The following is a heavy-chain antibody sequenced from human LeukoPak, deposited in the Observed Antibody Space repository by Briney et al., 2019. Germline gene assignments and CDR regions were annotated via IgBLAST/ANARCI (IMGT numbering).Heavy chain of an antibody. CDR1: GGSISSSSYY. CDR3: ARHLSVVGATDDAFGI. D-gene: IGHD1-26*01. CDR2: IYYSGST. J-gene: IGHJ3*02. V-gene: IGHV4-39*01. Sequence: KPSETLSLTCTVSGGSISSSSYYWGWIRQPPGKGLEWIGSIYYSGSTYYNPSLKSRVTISVDTSKNQFSLKLSSVTAADTAVYYCARHLSVVGATDDAFGIWGQGTMVTVSS.